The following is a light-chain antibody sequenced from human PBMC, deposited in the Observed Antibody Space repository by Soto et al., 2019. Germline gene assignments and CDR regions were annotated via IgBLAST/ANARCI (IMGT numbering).Light chain of an antibody. CDR3: QQRSNWPLT. J-gene: IGKJ4*01. V-gene: IGKV3-11*01. CDR2: DAY. Sequence: EIVLTQSPATLSLSPGERATLSCRASQSVSSYIAWYHQKPGQPPRLLIYDAYNRATGIPARFSGSGSGTDFTLTISSLEPEDFAVYYCQQRSNWPLTFGGGTKVEIK. CDR1: QSVSSY.